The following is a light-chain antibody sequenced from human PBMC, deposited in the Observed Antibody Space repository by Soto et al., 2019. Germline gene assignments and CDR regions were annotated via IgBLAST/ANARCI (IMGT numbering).Light chain of an antibody. CDR1: QSVSSN. J-gene: IGKJ5*01. Sequence: EIVMTQSPATLSVSPGERATLSCRASQSVSSNLAWYQQKPGQAPRLLIYGTSTRAIGIPARFSGSGSGTEFTLSISSLQSEDFAVYYCQQYNNWPITFGQGTRLEIK. CDR3: QQYNNWPIT. V-gene: IGKV3-15*01. CDR2: GTS.